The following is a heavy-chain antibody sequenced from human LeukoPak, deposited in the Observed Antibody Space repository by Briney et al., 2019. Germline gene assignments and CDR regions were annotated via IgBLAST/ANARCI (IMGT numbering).Heavy chain of an antibody. J-gene: IGHJ4*02. CDR2: INHSGST. CDR3: ARNKRGYSSGWFLDY. V-gene: IGHV4-34*01. CDR1: GGSISGYY. Sequence: SETLSLTCTVSGGSISGYYWSWIRQPPGKGLEWIGEINHSGSTNYNPSLKSRVTISVDTSKNQFSLKLSSVTAADTAVYYCARNKRGYSSGWFLDYWGQGTLVTVSS. D-gene: IGHD6-19*01.